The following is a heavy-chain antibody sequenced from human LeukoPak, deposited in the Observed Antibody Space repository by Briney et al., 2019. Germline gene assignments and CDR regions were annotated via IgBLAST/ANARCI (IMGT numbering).Heavy chain of an antibody. Sequence: HPGGSLRLSCSASGFTFSSYAMHWVRQAPGKGLEYVSAISSNGGSTYYADSVKGRFTISRDNSRNTLYLQMSSLRAEDTAVYYCVSSRVRGAAYGMDVWGKGTTVTVSS. V-gene: IGHV3-64D*06. D-gene: IGHD3-10*01. J-gene: IGHJ6*04. CDR1: GFTFSSYA. CDR3: VSSRVRGAAYGMDV. CDR2: ISSNGGST.